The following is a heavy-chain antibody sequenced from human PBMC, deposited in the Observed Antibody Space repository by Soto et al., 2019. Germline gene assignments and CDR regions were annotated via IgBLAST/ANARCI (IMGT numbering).Heavy chain of an antibody. CDR1: GGTFSSYT. D-gene: IGHD2-2*02. Sequence: QVQLVQSGAAVKKPGSSVKVSCKASGGTFSSYTISWVRQAPGQGLEWMGRIIPILGIANYAQKFQGRVTITADKSTSTAYMQLSSLISEDTAVYYCAMEYCSSTSCYRDYWGQGTLGAGSS. J-gene: IGHJ4*02. V-gene: IGHV1-69*02. CDR2: IIPILGIA. CDR3: AMEYCSSTSCYRDY.